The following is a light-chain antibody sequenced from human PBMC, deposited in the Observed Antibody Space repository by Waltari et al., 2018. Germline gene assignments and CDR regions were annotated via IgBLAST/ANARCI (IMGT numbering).Light chain of an antibody. V-gene: IGLV3-25*03. CDR1: ALPKQY. CDR2: KDT. Sequence: SHDLTQPPSVSVSPGQTARITCSGDALPKQYAYWFQKKPGQAPVLVIYKDTGRPSGIPERYSDSSSGTTVTLTISGVQADDEADYYCQSADISSSYRVFGGGTKLSVL. J-gene: IGLJ3*02. CDR3: QSADISSSYRV.